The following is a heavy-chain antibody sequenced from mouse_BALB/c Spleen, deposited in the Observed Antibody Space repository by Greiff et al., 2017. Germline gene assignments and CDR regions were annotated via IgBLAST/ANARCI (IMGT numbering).Heavy chain of an antibody. CDR2: IYPGDGDT. V-gene: IGHV1-82*01. Sequence: QVQLQQSGPELVKPGASVKISCKASGYAFSSSWMNWVKQRPGQGLEWIGRIYPGDGDTNYNGKFKGKATLTADKSSSTAYMQLSSLTSVDSAVYFCARERKLDGYYAMDYWGQGTSVTVSS. CDR3: ARERKLDGYYAMDY. J-gene: IGHJ4*01. CDR1: GYAFSSSW. D-gene: IGHD2-3*01.